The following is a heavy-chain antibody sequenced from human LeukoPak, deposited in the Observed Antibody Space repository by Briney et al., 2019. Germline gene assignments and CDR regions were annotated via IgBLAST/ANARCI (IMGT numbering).Heavy chain of an antibody. CDR1: GFTFSSYA. D-gene: IGHD2-2*01. J-gene: IGHJ4*02. CDR3: ARDSCSSTSCYDYFDY. CDR2: ISGSGGRT. Sequence: TGGSLRLSCAASGFTFSSYAMTWVRQAPGKGLEWVSAISGSGGRTYYADSVKGRITISRDNSENTLYLQMNSLRAEDTAVYYCARDSCSSTSCYDYFDYWGQGTLVTVSS. V-gene: IGHV3-23*01.